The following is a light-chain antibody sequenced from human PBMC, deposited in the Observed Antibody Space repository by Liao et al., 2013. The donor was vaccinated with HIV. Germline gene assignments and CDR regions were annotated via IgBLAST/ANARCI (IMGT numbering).Light chain of an antibody. Sequence: SYELTQQPSVSVSPGQTASITCSGDKLGDKYVCWYQQKPGQSPVLVIYQDRKRASGIPERFSGANSGNTATLTISGTQAMDEADYYCQAWDTSTHVFGTGTKVTVL. CDR3: QAWDTSTHV. J-gene: IGLJ1*01. CDR2: QDR. V-gene: IGLV3-1*01. CDR1: KLGDKY.